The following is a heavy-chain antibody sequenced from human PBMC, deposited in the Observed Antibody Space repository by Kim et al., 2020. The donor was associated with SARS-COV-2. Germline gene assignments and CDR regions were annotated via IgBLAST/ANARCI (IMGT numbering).Heavy chain of an antibody. CDR1: GYSFTSYW. CDR3: ARVGTGSGWNPTGVWFDP. J-gene: IGHJ5*02. V-gene: IGHV5-51*07. D-gene: IGHD6-19*01. CDR2: IYPGDSDT. Sequence: GESLKISCKGSGYSFTSYWIGWVHQMPGKGLEWMGIIYPGDSDTRYSPSFQGQVTISADKSISTAYLQWSSLKASDTAMYYCARVGTGSGWNPTGVWFDPWGQGTLVTVSS.